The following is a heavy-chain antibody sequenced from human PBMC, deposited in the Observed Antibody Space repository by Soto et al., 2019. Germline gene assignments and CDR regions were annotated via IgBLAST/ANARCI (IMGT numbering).Heavy chain of an antibody. CDR3: AKPPVPSYSSGWYGF. J-gene: IGHJ5*01. V-gene: IGHV3-23*01. CDR1: GFTFSSYA. CDR2: ISGSGGST. D-gene: IGHD6-25*01. Sequence: GGSLRLSCAASGFTFSSYAMSWVRQAPGKGLEWVSAISGSGGSTYYADSVKGRFTISRDNSKNTLYLQMNSLRAEDTAVYYCAKPPVPSYSSGWYGFWGQGTLVTVSS.